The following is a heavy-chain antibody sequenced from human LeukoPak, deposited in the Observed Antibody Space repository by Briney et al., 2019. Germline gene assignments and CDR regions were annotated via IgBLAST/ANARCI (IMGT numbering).Heavy chain of an antibody. CDR1: RFTFSSYW. J-gene: IGHJ4*02. Sequence: GGSLRLSCAASRFTFSSYWISWVRQAPGKGREWVANIKQDGSEKYYVDSVKGRFTISIDNAKNSLYLQMNNLRAEDTEVYYCAREVTYYDFWSGFIFDYWGQGTLVSVSS. CDR2: IKQDGSEK. D-gene: IGHD3-3*01. V-gene: IGHV3-7*01. CDR3: AREVTYYDFWSGFIFDY.